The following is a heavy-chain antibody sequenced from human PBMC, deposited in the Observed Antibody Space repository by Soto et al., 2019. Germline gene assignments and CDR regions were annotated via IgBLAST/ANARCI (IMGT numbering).Heavy chain of an antibody. CDR3: VRDIEENQLLYDAFDV. CDR2: ISFDSNSM. J-gene: IGHJ3*01. Sequence: EVQLVESGGGSVQPGRSLRLSCAASGFRFHDYAMHWVRQAPGKGLEWVSGISFDSNSMGYGDSVKGRFTISRDDAKNSLYLQMNSLREEDTAVYYCVRDIEENQLLYDAFDVWGQGTMVTVSS. V-gene: IGHV3-9*01. CDR1: GFRFHDYA. D-gene: IGHD2-2*01.